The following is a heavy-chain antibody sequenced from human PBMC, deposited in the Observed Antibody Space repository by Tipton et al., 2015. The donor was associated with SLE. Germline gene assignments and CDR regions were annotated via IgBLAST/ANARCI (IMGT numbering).Heavy chain of an antibody. Sequence: QLVQSGAEVKKPGASVKVSCKASGYTFTSYGISWVRQAPGQGLEWMGWISAYNGNTNYAQKLQGRVTMTTDTSTSLRSDDTAVYYCAKVYATVVTLHHAFDIWGQGTMVTVSS. CDR1: GYTFTSYG. J-gene: IGHJ3*02. CDR3: AKVYATVVTLHHAFDI. V-gene: IGHV1-18*01. D-gene: IGHD4-23*01. CDR2: ISAYNGNT.